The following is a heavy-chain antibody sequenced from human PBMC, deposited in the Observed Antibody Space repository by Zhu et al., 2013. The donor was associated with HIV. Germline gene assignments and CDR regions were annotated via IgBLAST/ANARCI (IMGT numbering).Heavy chain of an antibody. Sequence: QVQLVQSGAEVRSLGPSVKVSCKASGYTFTSYGISWVRQAPGQGLEWMGWISAYNGNTNYAQKLQGRVTMTTDTSTSTAYMELRSLRSDDTAVYYCARVPSVGATTNAFDIWGQGTMVTVSS. CDR1: GYTFTSYG. CDR2: ISAYNGNT. D-gene: IGHD1-26*01. CDR3: ARVPSVGATTNAFDI. V-gene: IGHV1-18*01. J-gene: IGHJ3*02.